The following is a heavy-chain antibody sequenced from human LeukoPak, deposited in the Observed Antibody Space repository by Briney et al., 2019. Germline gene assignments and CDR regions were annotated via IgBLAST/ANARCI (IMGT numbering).Heavy chain of an antibody. D-gene: IGHD3-22*01. CDR1: GFTFSSYS. J-gene: IGHJ4*02. V-gene: IGHV3-33*08. CDR2: IWYDGSNI. Sequence: GGSLRLSCAASGFTFSSYSMNWVRQAPGKGLEWVAVIWYDGSNIYYTDSVRGRFTISRDNSKNTLYQQMNSLRAEDTALYYCARARNDYDSNGFSLLDYWGQGTLVTVSS. CDR3: ARARNDYDSNGFSLLDY.